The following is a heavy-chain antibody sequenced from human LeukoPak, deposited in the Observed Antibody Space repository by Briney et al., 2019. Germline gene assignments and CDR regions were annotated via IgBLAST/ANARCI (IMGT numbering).Heavy chain of an antibody. V-gene: IGHV3-30*02. CDR3: GKLNYYGSGSPGY. D-gene: IGHD3-10*01. CDR2: IRYDGSNK. Sequence: PGGSLRLSCAASGFTFSSYGMHWVRQAPGKGLEWVAFIRYDGSNKYYADSVKGRFTISRDNSKNTLYLQMNSLRAEDTAVYYCGKLNYYGSGSPGYWGQGTLVTVSS. J-gene: IGHJ4*02. CDR1: GFTFSSYG.